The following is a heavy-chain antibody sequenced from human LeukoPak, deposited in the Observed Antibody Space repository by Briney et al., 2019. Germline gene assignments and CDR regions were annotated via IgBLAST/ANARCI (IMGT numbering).Heavy chain of an antibody. Sequence: GGSLRLSCAASGFTFSSYAMSWVRQAPGKGLEWVSDISGSGGSTYYADSVKGRFTISRDNSKNTLYLQMNSLRAEDTAVYYCANRPPIVGDYPYYVDYWGQGTLVTVSS. CDR1: GFTFSSYA. CDR2: ISGSGGST. V-gene: IGHV3-23*01. CDR3: ANRPPIVGDYPYYVDY. J-gene: IGHJ4*02. D-gene: IGHD4-17*01.